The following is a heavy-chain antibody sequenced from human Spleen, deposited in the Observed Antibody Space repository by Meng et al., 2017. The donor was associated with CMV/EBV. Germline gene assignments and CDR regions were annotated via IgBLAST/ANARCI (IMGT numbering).Heavy chain of an antibody. CDR1: GGTFSGYT. CDR3: ARDLGTNYYGMDV. V-gene: IGHV1-69*04. CDR2: IIPILGIA. J-gene: IGHJ6*02. Sequence: SVKVSCKASGGTFSGYTISWVRQAPGQGLEWMGRIIPILGIANYAQKFQGRVTITADKSTSTAYMELSSLRSEDTAVYYCARDLGTNYYGMDVWGQGTTVTVSS.